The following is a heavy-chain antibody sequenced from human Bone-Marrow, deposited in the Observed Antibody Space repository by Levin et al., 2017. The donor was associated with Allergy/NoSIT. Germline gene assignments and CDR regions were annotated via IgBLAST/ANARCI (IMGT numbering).Heavy chain of an antibody. Sequence: PSETLSLTCSVSGDSISRGDYYWNWIRQSPGKGLEWLGFIFFSGSSYYNPSLESRLTISFDPSKNQFSLRLISVTAADTAVYYCAREEVVSAYGSGTYRSPFDPWSQGTLVTVS. J-gene: IGHJ5*02. D-gene: IGHD3-10*01. CDR2: IFFSGSS. CDR1: GDSISRGDYY. V-gene: IGHV4-30-4*08. CDR3: AREEVVSAYGSGTYRSPFDP.